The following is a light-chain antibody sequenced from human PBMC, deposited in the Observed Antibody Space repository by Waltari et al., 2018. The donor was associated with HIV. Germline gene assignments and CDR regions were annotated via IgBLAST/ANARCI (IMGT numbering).Light chain of an antibody. Sequence: SYVLTQPASVSVAPGQTAKIPCGGNNIGTKSVHWYQQKPGQAPVLVIYDDTDRPSGIPGRFSGSNSGNTATLTISRVEGGDEADYYCQLWDSSSDHYVFGQGTQVTVL. J-gene: IGLJ1*01. CDR3: QLWDSSSDHYV. V-gene: IGLV3-21*02. CDR1: NIGTKS. CDR2: DDT.